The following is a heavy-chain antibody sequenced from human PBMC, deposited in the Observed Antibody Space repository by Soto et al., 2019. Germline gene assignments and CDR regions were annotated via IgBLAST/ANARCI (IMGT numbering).Heavy chain of an antibody. CDR2: ISGSGGST. V-gene: IGHV3-23*01. CDR1: GFKFSSYA. CDR3: AKDHPSNPGTPLPEALDI. D-gene: IGHD1-1*01. Sequence: PGWPLRLSCAASGFKFSSYAMRWVRQAEGKGLEWVSAISGSGGSTYYADAVKGRFTISRDNSKNTLYRQMNSLRAKDTAVYYCAKDHPSNPGTPLPEALDIWGQGTMVTGS. J-gene: IGHJ3*02.